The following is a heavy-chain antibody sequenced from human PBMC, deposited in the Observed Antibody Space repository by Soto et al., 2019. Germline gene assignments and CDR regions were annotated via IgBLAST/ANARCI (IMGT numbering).Heavy chain of an antibody. CDR2: ISGSGGST. D-gene: IGHD7-27*01. V-gene: IGHV3-23*01. CDR3: AKAAPDWGSGYYYGMDV. J-gene: IGHJ6*02. CDR1: RFTFSSSA. Sequence: GGTLRLSAPASRFTFSSSATSWLRPDPGKRLELVSAISGSGGSTYYADSVKGRFTISRDNSKNTLYLQMNSLRAEDTAVYYCAKAAPDWGSGYYYGMDVWGQGTTVTVSS.